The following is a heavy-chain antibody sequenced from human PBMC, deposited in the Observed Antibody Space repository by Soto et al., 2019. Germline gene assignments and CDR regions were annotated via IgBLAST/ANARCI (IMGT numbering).Heavy chain of an antibody. D-gene: IGHD3-10*01. V-gene: IGHV1-46*01. CDR3: ARDGAYYYGSGSYYNEAWFDP. Sequence: ASVKVSCKSSGYTFTSYYMHWVRQAPGQGLEWMGRINPSFGSTSYAQKFQGRVTITTDESTSTAYMELSSLRSEDTAVYYCARDGAYYYGSGSYYNEAWFDPWGQGTLVTVSS. CDR1: GYTFTSYY. J-gene: IGHJ5*02. CDR2: INPSFGST.